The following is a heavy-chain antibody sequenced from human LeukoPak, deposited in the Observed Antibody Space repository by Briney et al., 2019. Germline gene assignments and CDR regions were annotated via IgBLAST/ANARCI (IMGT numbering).Heavy chain of an antibody. J-gene: IGHJ4*02. CDR3: ASSGYYGSGSYFEY. CDR2: IYTSGNT. CDR1: GGSISSYY. V-gene: IGHV4-4*07. Sequence: SATLSLTCTVSGGSISSYYWSWIRQPAGRGLEWIGRIYTSGNTNYNPSLKSRVTMSVDASKKQFSLKLSSVTAADSAVYYCASSGYYGSGSYFEYWGRGTLVTVSS. D-gene: IGHD3-10*01.